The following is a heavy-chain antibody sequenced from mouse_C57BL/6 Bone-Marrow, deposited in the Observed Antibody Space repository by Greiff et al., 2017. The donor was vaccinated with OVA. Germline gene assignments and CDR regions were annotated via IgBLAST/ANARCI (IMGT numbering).Heavy chain of an antibody. V-gene: IGHV5-9*01. CDR3: ARDYYGSRSPSYYAMGY. J-gene: IGHJ4*01. Sequence: DVKLVESGGGLVKPGGSLKLSCAASGFTFSSYTMSWVRQTPEKRLEWVATISGGGGNTYYPDSVKGRFTISRDSAKNTLYLQMSSLRSEDTALYYCARDYYGSRSPSYYAMGYWGQGTSVTVSS. CDR1: GFTFSSYT. CDR2: ISGGGGNT. D-gene: IGHD1-1*01.